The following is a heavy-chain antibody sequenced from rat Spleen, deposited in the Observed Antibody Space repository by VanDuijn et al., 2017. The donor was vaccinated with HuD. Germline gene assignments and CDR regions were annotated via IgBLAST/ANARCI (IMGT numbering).Heavy chain of an antibody. Sequence: QVQLKESGPGLVQPSQTLSLTCTVSGFSLTSYNVHWVRQPTGKGLEWMGVIWTGGNTDYNSALKSRLSISRDTSKSQVFLKMNSLQTEDIATYYCARSGYYYSSYVPFFDYWGQGVMVTVSS. D-gene: IGHD1-2*01. CDR3: ARSGYYYSSYVPFFDY. J-gene: IGHJ2*01. CDR2: IWTGGNT. V-gene: IGHV2-30*01. CDR1: GFSLTSYN.